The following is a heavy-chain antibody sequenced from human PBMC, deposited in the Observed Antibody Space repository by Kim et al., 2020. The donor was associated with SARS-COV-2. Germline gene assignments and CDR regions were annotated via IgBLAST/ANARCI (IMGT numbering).Heavy chain of an antibody. Sequence: SETLSLTCTVSGGSISSSSYYWGWIRQPPGKGLEWIGSIYYSGSTYYNPSLKSRVTISVDTSKNQFSLKLSSVTAADTAVYYCARDRRLVVVPPRPTNWFDPWGQGTLVTVSS. D-gene: IGHD2-2*01. CDR3: ARDRRLVVVPPRPTNWFDP. J-gene: IGHJ5*02. CDR1: GGSISSSSYY. CDR2: IYYSGST. V-gene: IGHV4-39*07.